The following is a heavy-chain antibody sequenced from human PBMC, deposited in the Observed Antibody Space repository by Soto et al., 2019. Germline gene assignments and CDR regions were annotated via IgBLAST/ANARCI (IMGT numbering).Heavy chain of an antibody. Sequence: ETLSLTCTVSGVSITPYYWTWIRHPPGKGLEWIGYVYHTGNTYYNPSLKSRVTISLDTSKNQVSLRLKSVTAADTAVYYCAREQYNWKLWGQGTLVTVSS. J-gene: IGHJ4*02. D-gene: IGHD1-20*01. CDR3: AREQYNWKL. V-gene: IGHV4-59*01. CDR1: GVSITPYY. CDR2: VYHTGNT.